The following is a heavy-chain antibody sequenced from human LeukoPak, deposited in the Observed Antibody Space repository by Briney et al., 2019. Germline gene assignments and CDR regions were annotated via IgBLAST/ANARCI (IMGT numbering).Heavy chain of an antibody. CDR1: GFTFSTYW. CDR2: VDNDGSGT. CDR3: ARSQRGYSYGEH. Sequence: GGSLRLSCAASGFTFSTYWMHWVRQAPGKGLVWLSRVDNDGSGTSYADSVKGRFTISRDNGKNILFLQMDSLRAEYTAVYFCARSQRGYSYGEHWGQGTPVTVSS. V-gene: IGHV3-74*01. D-gene: IGHD5-18*01. J-gene: IGHJ4*02.